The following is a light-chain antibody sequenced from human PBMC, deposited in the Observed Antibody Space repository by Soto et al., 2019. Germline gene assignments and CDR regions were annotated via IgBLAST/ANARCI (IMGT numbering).Light chain of an antibody. J-gene: IGKJ4*02. CDR1: QIISSR. CDR3: QQYNSYALT. V-gene: IGKV1-5*01. Sequence: DIQMTQSPSILSASVGDRVTITCRASQIISSRLAWYQQKPGKAPKLLIYDAYNLESGVPSRFIGSGSVTEFTLTIISLQPDDFATYYCQQYNSYALTFGGGTKVEIK. CDR2: DAY.